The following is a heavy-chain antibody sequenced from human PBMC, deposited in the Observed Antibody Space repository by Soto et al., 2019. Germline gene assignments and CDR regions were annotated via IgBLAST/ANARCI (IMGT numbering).Heavy chain of an antibody. CDR3: VRRVSGNYDY. J-gene: IGHJ4*02. CDR2: ISSNGGTT. V-gene: IGHV3-64*01. CDR1: GFPFSSYD. Sequence: EVQLAESGGGMVKPGGSRRLSGVASGFPFSSYDMHWVRQAQGKGLEYVSSISSNGGTTYYGNSVKGRFTISRDNSKNTLYLQMGSLRAEDMAVYYCVRRVSGNYDYWGQGTLVTVSS. D-gene: IGHD1-7*01.